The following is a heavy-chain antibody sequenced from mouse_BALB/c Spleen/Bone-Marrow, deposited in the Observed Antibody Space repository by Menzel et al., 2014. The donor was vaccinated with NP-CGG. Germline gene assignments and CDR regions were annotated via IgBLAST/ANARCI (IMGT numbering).Heavy chain of an antibody. D-gene: IGHD3-1*01. CDR3: ARSGGRAEGFDY. Sequence: EVQLVESGGGLVQPGGSRKLSCAASGFTFSSFAMHWVRQAPEKGLEWVAYISSGSSTIYYADTVMGRFTISRDNPKNTLLLQRTRLRSKGTAMYYSARSGGRAEGFDYCGERAPLSHSS. CDR1: GFTFSSFA. V-gene: IGHV5-17*02. J-gene: IGHJ2*01. CDR2: ISSGSSTI.